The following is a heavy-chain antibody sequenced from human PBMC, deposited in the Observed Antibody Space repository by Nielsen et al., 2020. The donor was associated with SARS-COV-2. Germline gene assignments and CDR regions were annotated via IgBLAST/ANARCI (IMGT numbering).Heavy chain of an antibody. D-gene: IGHD2-2*01. V-gene: IGHV1-3*01. CDR2: INGGNGDT. J-gene: IGHJ5*02. CDR3: VRGGYCSSTSCRQNNWFDP. CDR1: GYTFSTYA. Sequence: ASVKVSCKSSGYTFSTYAIHWVRQAPGQSLEWMGWINGGNGDTKHSQTFQGRVTITRDTSASTAYMELSSLRSEDTAVYYCVRGGYCSSTSCRQNNWFDPWGQGTLVTVSS.